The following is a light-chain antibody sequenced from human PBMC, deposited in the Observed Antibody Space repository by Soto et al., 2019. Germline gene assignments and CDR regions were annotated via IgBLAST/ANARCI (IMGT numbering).Light chain of an antibody. CDR3: QQYRSWPRT. CDR2: GAT. Sequence: EILLTQSPATLSVSPGETATLSCRASQNVLSDLALYQQKPGQAPRLLVYGATTRATDAPAKVRGRGSGTDFSLTISSLQSEDSATYYGQQYRSWPRTFGQGSKVEI. V-gene: IGKV3-15*01. J-gene: IGKJ1*01. CDR1: QNVLSD.